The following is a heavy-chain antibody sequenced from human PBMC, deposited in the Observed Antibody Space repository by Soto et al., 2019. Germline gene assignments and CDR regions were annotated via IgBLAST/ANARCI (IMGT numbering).Heavy chain of an antibody. CDR3: ARGGSSSWYGGGHWFDP. Sequence: QVPLVQSGAEVKKPGSSVKVSCKASGGTYSSYAISRVRLAPGQGLEWMGGIIPIFGTANYAQKFQGRVTITADESTSTAYMELSSLRSEDTAVYYCARGGSSSWYGGGHWFDPWGQGTLVTVSS. D-gene: IGHD6-13*01. J-gene: IGHJ5*02. V-gene: IGHV1-69*12. CDR1: GGTYSSYA. CDR2: IIPIFGTA.